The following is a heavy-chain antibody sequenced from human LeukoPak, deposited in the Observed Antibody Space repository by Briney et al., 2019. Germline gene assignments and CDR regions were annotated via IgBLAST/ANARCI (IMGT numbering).Heavy chain of an antibody. CDR2: IKVDGSET. Sequence: PGGSLRLSCAASGFTFSGFWMTWVRQAAGKGLEWVASIKVDGSETYYVDSVKGRFTISRDNAKNSLFLQMSSLRAEDTAVYYCARNGRSLDYWGQGTLVTVSS. CDR3: ARNGRSLDY. D-gene: IGHD2-15*01. J-gene: IGHJ4*02. V-gene: IGHV3-7*01. CDR1: GFTFSGFW.